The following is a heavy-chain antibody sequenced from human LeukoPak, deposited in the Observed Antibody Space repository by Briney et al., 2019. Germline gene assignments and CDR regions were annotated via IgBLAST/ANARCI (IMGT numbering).Heavy chain of an antibody. CDR1: GYTFTSYG. Sequence: GASVKVSCKASGYTFTSYGISWVRQAPGQGLEWMGWISAYNGNTNYAQKLQGRVTMTTDTSTSTAYMELRSLRSDDTAVYYCVGCFYVAGSNFDYSGQGSLVSVPS. V-gene: IGHV1-18*01. CDR2: ISAYNGNT. J-gene: IGHJ4*01. CDR3: VGCFYVAGSNFDY. D-gene: IGHD2/OR15-2a*01.